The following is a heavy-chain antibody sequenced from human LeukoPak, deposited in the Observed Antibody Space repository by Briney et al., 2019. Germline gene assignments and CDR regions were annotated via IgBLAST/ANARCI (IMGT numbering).Heavy chain of an antibody. J-gene: IGHJ6*03. CDR2: IIPIFGTA. CDR1: GGTFSSYA. CDR3: ARDGGYCSGGSCYRVSYYYMDV. V-gene: IGHV1-69*05. Sequence: SVKVSCKASGGTFSSYAISWVRQAPGQGLEWMGGIIPIFGTANYAQKFQGRVTITTAESTSTAYMELSSLRSEDTAVYYCARDGGYCSGGSCYRVSYYYMDVWAKGPRSPSP. D-gene: IGHD2-15*01.